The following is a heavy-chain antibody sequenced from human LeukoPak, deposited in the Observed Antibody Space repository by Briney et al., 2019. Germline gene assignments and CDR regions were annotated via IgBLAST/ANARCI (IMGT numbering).Heavy chain of an antibody. V-gene: IGHV3-21*01. J-gene: IGHJ4*02. Sequence: GGSLRLSCAASGSTFSSYSMNWVRQAPGKGLEWVSSISSSSSYIYYADSVKGRFTISRDNAKNSLYLQMNSLRAEDTAVYYCAREEQQLVDYWGQGTLVTVSS. CDR1: GSTFSSYS. D-gene: IGHD6-13*01. CDR2: ISSSSSYI. CDR3: AREEQQLVDY.